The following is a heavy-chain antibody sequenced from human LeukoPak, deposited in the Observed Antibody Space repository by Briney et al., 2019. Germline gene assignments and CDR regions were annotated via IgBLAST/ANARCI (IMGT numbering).Heavy chain of an antibody. CDR1: GFTFSTYW. CDR2: INQDGSEK. CDR3: ATVSGDTHDD. J-gene: IGHJ4*02. D-gene: IGHD1-14*01. V-gene: IGHV3-7*04. Sequence: RSGGSLRLSCAASGFTFSTYWMSWVRQAPGKGLEWVANINQDGSEKYYVDSVEGRFTISRDNAKNSLYLQMSSLRADDTAAYYCATVSGDTHDDWGQGALVSVSS.